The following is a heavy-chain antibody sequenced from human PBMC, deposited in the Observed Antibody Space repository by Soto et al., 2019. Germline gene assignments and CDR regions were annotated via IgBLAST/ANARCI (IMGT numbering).Heavy chain of an antibody. CDR2: IYHTGST. Sequence: QVQLQESGSGLVKPSQTLSLTCTVSGDSISSGGYSWRWLRQPPRQGLEWIGYIYHTGSTSYSPSLKSRVTMSLDKSKNQVALILNSGTAAYTAIYYCARAHYGPSGYYFDSWGQGALFTVSS. CDR3: ARAHYGPSGYYFDS. V-gene: IGHV4-30-2*01. CDR1: GDSISSGGYS. J-gene: IGHJ4*02. D-gene: IGHD3-22*01.